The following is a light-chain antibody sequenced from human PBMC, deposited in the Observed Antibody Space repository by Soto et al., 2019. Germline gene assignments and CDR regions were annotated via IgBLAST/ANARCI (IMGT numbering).Light chain of an antibody. J-gene: IGKJ4*01. CDR1: QTISRSL. Sequence: EIVLTQSPGTLSLSPGEGATLSCRASQTISRSLLAWYQQKPGQAPRLLISGASSRATGIPDRFSGSGSGTDFTLTISRLEPEDFAVYYCQQYSDAPLTFGGGTKVEI. CDR2: GAS. V-gene: IGKV3-20*01. CDR3: QQYSDAPLT.